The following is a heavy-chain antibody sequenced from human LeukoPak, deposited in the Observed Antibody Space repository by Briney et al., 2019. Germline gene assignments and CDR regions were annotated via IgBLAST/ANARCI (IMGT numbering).Heavy chain of an antibody. J-gene: IGHJ4*02. CDR1: GGSISSTHW. V-gene: IGHV4-4*02. CDR2: IFQSGRT. Sequence: SETLSLTCAVSGGSISSTHWWSWVRQPPGKGLEWIGEIFQSGRTNYNPSLKSRVTISVDKSRNQFSLKLSSVTAADTAVYYCARVPAFYYGDYWTSSNYFDYWGQRTLVTVSS. CDR3: ARVPAFYYGDYWTSSNYFDY. D-gene: IGHD4-17*01.